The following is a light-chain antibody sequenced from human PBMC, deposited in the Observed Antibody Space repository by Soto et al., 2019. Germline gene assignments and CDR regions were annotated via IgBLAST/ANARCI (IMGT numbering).Light chain of an antibody. CDR2: DAS. V-gene: IGKV3-11*01. J-gene: IGKJ4*01. CDR1: QSVSSY. Sequence: EILLTQSPATLSLSPGERATLSCRASQSVSSYLAWYQQKPGQAPRLLIYDASNRATGIPARFSGSGSGTDFTLPISSLEPEDVAVYYCQQRSNWPPLTFGGGTKVEIK. CDR3: QQRSNWPPLT.